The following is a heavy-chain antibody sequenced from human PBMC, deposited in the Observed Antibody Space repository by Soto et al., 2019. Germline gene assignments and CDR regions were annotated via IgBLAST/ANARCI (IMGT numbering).Heavy chain of an antibody. D-gene: IGHD2-15*01. CDR1: GGSISGYY. Sequence: PSETLSLTCTVSGGSISGYYWAWVRQRPEKGLEWIGFIYYDGTISSNPSLNSRVTLSVDTSKNQFSLKLSSVTAADTAVYYCARYGSGDFNDGTCYSPFDFRGKGTLVTGFS. J-gene: IGHJ4*02. CDR3: ARYGSGDFNDGTCYSPFDF. V-gene: IGHV4-59*08. CDR2: IYYDGTI.